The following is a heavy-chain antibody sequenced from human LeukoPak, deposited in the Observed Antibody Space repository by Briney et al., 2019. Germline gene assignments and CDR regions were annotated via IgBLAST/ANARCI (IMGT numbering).Heavy chain of an antibody. J-gene: IGHJ4*02. CDR1: GGSISSYY. CDR2: IYYSGST. CDR3: ARLGITIRALTPFDY. Sequence: SETLSLTCTVSGGSISSYYWSWIRQPPGKGLEWIGYIYYSGSTYYYPSLKSGVTISVDTSKNQFSLKLSSVTAADTAVYYCARLGITIRALTPFDYWGQGTLVTVSS. V-gene: IGHV4-59*08. D-gene: IGHD3-10*01.